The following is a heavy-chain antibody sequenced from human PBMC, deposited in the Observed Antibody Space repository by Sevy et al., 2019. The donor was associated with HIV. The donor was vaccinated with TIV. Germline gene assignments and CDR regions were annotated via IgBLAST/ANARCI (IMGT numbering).Heavy chain of an antibody. D-gene: IGHD3-16*02. CDR1: GYTFTSYG. V-gene: IGHV1-18*01. CDR2: ISAYSGNT. CDR3: ARDPPLMITFGGVIVEDAFGI. J-gene: IGHJ3*02. Sequence: ASVKVSCKASGYTFTSYGISWVRQAPGQGLEWMGWISAYSGNTKYAQKLQGRVTMTTDTSTSTAYMELRSLRSDDTAVSYCARDPPLMITFGGVIVEDAFGIWGQGTMVTVSS.